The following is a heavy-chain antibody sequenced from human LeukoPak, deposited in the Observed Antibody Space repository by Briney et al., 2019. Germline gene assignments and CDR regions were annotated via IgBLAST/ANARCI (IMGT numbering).Heavy chain of an antibody. D-gene: IGHD3-3*01. CDR1: GYTFTSYG. J-gene: IGHJ4*02. CDR3: ARVDIYTIFGVVIPRRFDY. Sequence: ASVKVSYKASGYTFTSYGISWVRQAPGQGLEWMGWISAYNGNTNYAQKLQGRVTMTTDTSTSTAYMELRSLRSDDTAVYYCARVDIYTIFGVVIPRRFDYWGQGTLVTVSS. CDR2: ISAYNGNT. V-gene: IGHV1-18*01.